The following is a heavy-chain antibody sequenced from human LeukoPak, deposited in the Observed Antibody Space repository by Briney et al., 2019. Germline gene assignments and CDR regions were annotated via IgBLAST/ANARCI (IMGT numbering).Heavy chain of an antibody. CDR2: ISGSGDNT. Sequence: PGGSLRLSCAASGFTFTRYAMSWVRQAPGKGLEWVSAISGSGDNTYYADSVKGRFTISRDNSKNTLYLQMSSLRAEDTAVYYCARYLTEWLRFQDYWGQGTLVTVSS. CDR1: GFTFTRYA. CDR3: ARYLTEWLRFQDY. J-gene: IGHJ4*02. D-gene: IGHD5-12*01. V-gene: IGHV3-23*01.